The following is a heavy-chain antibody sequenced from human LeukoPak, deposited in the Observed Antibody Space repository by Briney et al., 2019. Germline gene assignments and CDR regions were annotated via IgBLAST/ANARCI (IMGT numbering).Heavy chain of an antibody. V-gene: IGHV1-69*06. CDR2: IIPIFGTA. CDR1: GGTFSSYA. CDR3: ARDIVVVTQGYRWFDP. J-gene: IGHJ5*02. Sequence: GASVKVSCKASGGTFSSYAISWVRQAPGQGLEWMGGIIPIFGTANYAQKFQGRVTITADKSTSTAYMELSSLRSEDTAVYYCARDIVVVTQGYRWFDPWGQGTLVTVSS. D-gene: IGHD2-21*02.